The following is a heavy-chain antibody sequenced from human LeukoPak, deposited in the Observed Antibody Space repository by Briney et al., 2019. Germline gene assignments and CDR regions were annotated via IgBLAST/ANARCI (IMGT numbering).Heavy chain of an antibody. J-gene: IGHJ6*03. Sequence: SQTLSLTCAISGDSVSSNSAAWNWIRQSPSRGLEWLGRTYYRSKWYNDYAVSVKSRITINPDTSKNQFSLQLNSVTPEDTAVYYCARDQALIVVGEYYYYMDVWGKGTTVTVSS. CDR1: GDSVSSNSAA. D-gene: IGHD3-22*01. V-gene: IGHV6-1*01. CDR3: ARDQALIVVGEYYYYMDV. CDR2: TYYRSKWYN.